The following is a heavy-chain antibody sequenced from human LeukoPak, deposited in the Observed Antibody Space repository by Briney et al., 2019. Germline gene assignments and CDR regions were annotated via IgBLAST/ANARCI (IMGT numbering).Heavy chain of an antibody. CDR1: GFTFHYYA. J-gene: IGHJ3*02. V-gene: IGHV3-30*04. CDR3: ARSFRGEWNYDAFDM. D-gene: IGHD1-7*01. CDR2: LSYDGSYE. Sequence: GGSLRLSCAASGFTFHYYAMHWVRQAPGKGLEWVAFLSYDGSYEYYADSVKGRFTISRDNSLNTLYLQMNSLRPEDTAVYYCARSFRGEWNYDAFDMWGQGTMVAVSS.